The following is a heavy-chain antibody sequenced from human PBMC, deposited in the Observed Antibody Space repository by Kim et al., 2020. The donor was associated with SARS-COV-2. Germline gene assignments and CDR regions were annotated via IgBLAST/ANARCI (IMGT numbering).Heavy chain of an antibody. CDR1: GFTFSSYE. J-gene: IGHJ6*02. D-gene: IGHD3-16*02. CDR2: ISSSGSTI. CDR3: ARFAMITFGGVIANYYYGMDV. Sequence: GGSLRLSCAASGFTFSSYEMNWVRQAPGKGLEWVSYISSSGSTIYYADSVKGRFTISRDNAKNSLYLQMNSLRAEDTAVYYCARFAMITFGGVIANYYYGMDVWGQGTTVTVSS. V-gene: IGHV3-48*03.